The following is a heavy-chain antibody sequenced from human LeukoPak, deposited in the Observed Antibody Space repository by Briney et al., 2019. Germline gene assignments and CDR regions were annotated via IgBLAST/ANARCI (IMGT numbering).Heavy chain of an antibody. CDR1: GFTFSSYW. D-gene: IGHD3-22*01. CDR3: ASTYDSSGQPPAY. Sequence: GGSLRLSCAASGFTFSSYWMSWVRQAPGKGLEWVANIKQDGSEKYYVDSVKGRFTISRDNAKNSLYLQMNSLRAKDTAVYYCASTYDSSGQPPAYWGQGTLVTVSS. J-gene: IGHJ4*02. V-gene: IGHV3-7*01. CDR2: IKQDGSEK.